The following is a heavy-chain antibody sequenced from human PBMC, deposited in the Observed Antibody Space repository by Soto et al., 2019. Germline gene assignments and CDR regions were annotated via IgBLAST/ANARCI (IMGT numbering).Heavy chain of an antibody. CDR3: ARTPARFGQVSPTYFLT. Sequence: QVTLKESGPVLVKSTETLTLTCTVSGFSLSNDKLDVSWIRQPPGKALEWLAHISSNDEKSYSTSLKNRLTVSTDVSQRQVVLIMTLLDPVETATSHCARTPARFGQVSPTYFLTRGQATPVTVSS. CDR1: GFSLSNDKLD. V-gene: IGHV2-26*01. J-gene: IGHJ4*02. D-gene: IGHD3-10*01. CDR2: ISSNDEK.